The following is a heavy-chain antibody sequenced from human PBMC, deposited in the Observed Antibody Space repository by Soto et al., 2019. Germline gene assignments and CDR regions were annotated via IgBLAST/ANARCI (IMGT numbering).Heavy chain of an antibody. CDR3: AREGVSSSWYNYYGMDV. CDR1: GGSISSYY. V-gene: IGHV4-59*01. J-gene: IGHJ6*02. CDR2: ISYSGST. Sequence: SETLSLTCTVSGGSISSYYWGWIRQPPGKGLEWIGCISYSGSTNYNPSLKRRVTISVDTSKNQFSLKLSSVTAADTAVYYCAREGVSSSWYNYYGMDVWGQGTTVTVSS. D-gene: IGHD6-13*01.